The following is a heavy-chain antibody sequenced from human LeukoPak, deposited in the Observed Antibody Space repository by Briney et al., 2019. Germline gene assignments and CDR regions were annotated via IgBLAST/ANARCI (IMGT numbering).Heavy chain of an antibody. CDR2: INHSGST. CDR3: ARLSTKRSSGY. D-gene: IGHD3-22*01. CDR1: GGSFSGYY. J-gene: IGHJ4*02. V-gene: IGHV4-34*01. Sequence: SETLSLTCAVYGGSFSGYYWSWIRQPPGKGLEWIGEINHSGSTNYNPSLKSRVTISVDTSKNQFSLKLSSVTAADTAVYYCARLSTKRSSGYWGRGTLVTVSS.